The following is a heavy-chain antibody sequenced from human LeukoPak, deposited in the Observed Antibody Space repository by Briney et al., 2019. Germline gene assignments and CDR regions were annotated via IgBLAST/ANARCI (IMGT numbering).Heavy chain of an antibody. CDR2: FDPEDGET. CDR1: GYTLTELS. J-gene: IGHJ1*01. V-gene: IGHV1-24*01. Sequence: ASVKVSCKVSGYTLTELSMHWVRQAPGKGLEWMGGFDPEDGETIYAQKFQGRVTMTEDTSTDTAYMELSSLRSEDTAVYYCATPYYHDSSGYYYAYFQHWGQGTLVTVSS. CDR3: ATPYYHDSSGYYYAYFQH. D-gene: IGHD3-22*01.